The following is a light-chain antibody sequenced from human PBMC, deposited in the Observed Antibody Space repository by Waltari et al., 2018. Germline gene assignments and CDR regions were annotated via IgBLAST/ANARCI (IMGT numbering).Light chain of an antibody. Sequence: SSDLTQTPSVSLSPGQTARSTCSGHELPRTYTSWFQQKSGQAPRLVIYEDTKRPSGIPERFSGSSSGTVATLTITGAQVDDEADYYCYSSDSTGLRVFGGGTTVVVL. V-gene: IGLV3-10*01. CDR1: ELPRTY. CDR3: YSSDSTGLRV. J-gene: IGLJ1*01. CDR2: EDT.